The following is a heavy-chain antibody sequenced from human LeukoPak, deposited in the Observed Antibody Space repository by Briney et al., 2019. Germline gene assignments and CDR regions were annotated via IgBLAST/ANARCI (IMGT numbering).Heavy chain of an antibody. Sequence: PSETLSLTCTVSDDSISDYYRGWIRQPPGKGLEWIGYFYNSGRSSYNPSLKSRVTISADTSKNHFSLKLNSVTTADTAVYYCTRGAGWLIDYWGQGILVTVSS. V-gene: IGHV4-59*01. D-gene: IGHD3-16*01. CDR3: TRGAGWLIDY. CDR1: DDSISDYY. J-gene: IGHJ4*02. CDR2: FYNSGRS.